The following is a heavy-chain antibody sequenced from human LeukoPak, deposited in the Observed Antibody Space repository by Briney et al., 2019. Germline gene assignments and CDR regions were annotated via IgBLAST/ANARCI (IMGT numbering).Heavy chain of an antibody. J-gene: IGHJ4*02. Sequence: SETLSLTCTVSGGSISSYYWSWIRQPPGQGQGWMGYIYYSGSTNYNPSLNSRVTISVDTSKNQFSLKLSSVTAADTAVYDCARWFGDCWGQGTLVTVSS. D-gene: IGHD3-16*01. CDR2: IYYSGST. CDR3: ARWFGDC. CDR1: GGSISSYY. V-gene: IGHV4-59*01.